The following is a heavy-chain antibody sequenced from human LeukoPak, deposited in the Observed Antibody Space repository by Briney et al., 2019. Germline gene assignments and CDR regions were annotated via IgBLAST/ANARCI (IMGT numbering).Heavy chain of an antibody. CDR2: ISAYNGNT. J-gene: IGHJ4*02. V-gene: IGHV1-18*01. D-gene: IGHD3-22*01. Sequence: ASVKVSCKASGYTLTSYGISWVRQAPGQGLEWMGWISAYNGNTRYAQKLQGRVTMTTDSSTSTAYMELRSLRSDDTAVYYCARDGHRTYYYDTSTYRFDYWGQGTLVTVSS. CDR3: ARDGHRTYYYDTSTYRFDY. CDR1: GYTLTSYG.